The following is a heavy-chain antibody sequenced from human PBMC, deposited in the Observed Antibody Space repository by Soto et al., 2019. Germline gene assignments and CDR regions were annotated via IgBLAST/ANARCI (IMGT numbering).Heavy chain of an antibody. CDR1: GFTFSSYA. Sequence: EVQLLESGGGLVQPGGSLRLSCAASGFTFSSYAMSWVRQAPGKGLEWVSAISGSGGSTYYADSVKGRFTISRDNSKNTLYLHMNSLRAEDTAVYYCAKDLSIVATITTGTDFDYWGQGTLVTVSS. CDR2: ISGSGGST. V-gene: IGHV3-23*01. CDR3: AKDLSIVATITTGTDFDY. D-gene: IGHD5-12*01. J-gene: IGHJ4*02.